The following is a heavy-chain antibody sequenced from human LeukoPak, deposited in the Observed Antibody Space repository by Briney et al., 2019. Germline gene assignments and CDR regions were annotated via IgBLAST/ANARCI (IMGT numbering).Heavy chain of an antibody. J-gene: IGHJ4*02. V-gene: IGHV1-2*06. Sequence: ASVKVSCKASGYTFTGYYMHWVRQAPGQGLEWLGRIIPNSGGTNYAQKFQGRVTMTRDTSISTAYMELSRLRSDDTAVYYCAIVDIVATAGFDYWGQGTLVTVSS. CDR1: GYTFTGYY. CDR3: AIVDIVATAGFDY. D-gene: IGHD5-12*01. CDR2: IIPNSGGT.